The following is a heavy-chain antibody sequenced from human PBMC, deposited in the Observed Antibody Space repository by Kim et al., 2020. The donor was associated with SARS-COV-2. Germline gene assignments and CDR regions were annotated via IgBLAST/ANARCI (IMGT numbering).Heavy chain of an antibody. CDR3: ARVLPEYYYDSSGYEAHDAFDI. V-gene: IGHV1-46*01. D-gene: IGHD3-22*01. CDR1: GYTFTSYY. Sequence: ASVKFSCKASGYTFTSYYMHWVRQAPGQGLEWMGIINPSGGSTSYAQKFQGRVTMTRDTSTSTVYMELSSLRSEDTAVYYCARVLPEYYYDSSGYEAHDAFDIWGQGTMVTVSS. J-gene: IGHJ3*02. CDR2: INPSGGST.